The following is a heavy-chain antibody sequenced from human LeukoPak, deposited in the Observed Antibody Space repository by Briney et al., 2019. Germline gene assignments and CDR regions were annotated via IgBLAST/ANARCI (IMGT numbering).Heavy chain of an antibody. V-gene: IGHV1-18*01. CDR1: GYTFTSYG. J-gene: IGHJ4*02. CDR2: ISAYNGNT. CDR3: ARVDPFVGASDY. Sequence: ASVKVSCTASGYTFTSYGISWVRQAPGQGLEWTGWISAYNGNTNYAQKLQGRVTMTTDTSTSTAYMELRSLRSDDTAVYYCARVDPFVGASDYWGQGTLVTVSS. D-gene: IGHD1-26*01.